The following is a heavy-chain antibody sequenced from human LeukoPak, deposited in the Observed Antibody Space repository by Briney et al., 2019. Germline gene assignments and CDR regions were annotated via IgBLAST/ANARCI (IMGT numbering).Heavy chain of an antibody. D-gene: IGHD3-22*01. V-gene: IGHV4-31*03. CDR1: GGSISSGGYY. J-gene: IGHJ3*02. CDR3: ARADSSGYLDAFDI. CDR2: IYYSGST. Sequence: SETLSLTCTVSGGSISSGGYYWSWIRQHPGKGLEWSGYIYYSGSTYYNPSLKSRVTISVDTSKNQFSLKLSSVTAADTAVYYCARADSSGYLDAFDIWGQGTMVTVSS.